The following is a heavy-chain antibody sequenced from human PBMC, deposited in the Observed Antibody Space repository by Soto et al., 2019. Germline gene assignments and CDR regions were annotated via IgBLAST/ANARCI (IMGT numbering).Heavy chain of an antibody. CDR1: RFTFSSYW. J-gene: IGHJ4*02. CDR3: ARDKGYLDS. CDR2: INPGGSEK. Sequence: EVQLVESGGGLVQPGGSPRLSCAASRFTFSSYWMSWVRQAPGKGLEWVANINPGGSEKFYVDSVKGRFTISRDNAKNSLYLQMNSLRAEDTAVYYCARDKGYLDSWGQGTLVTVSS. D-gene: IGHD2-2*01. V-gene: IGHV3-7*01.